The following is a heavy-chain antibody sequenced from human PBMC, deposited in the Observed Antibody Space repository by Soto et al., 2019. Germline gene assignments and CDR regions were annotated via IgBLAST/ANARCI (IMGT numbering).Heavy chain of an antibody. J-gene: IGHJ4*02. CDR3: AAGGGLPRYY. CDR1: CGSISSGGYS. Sequence: QLQLQESGSGLVKPSQTLSLTCAVSCGSISSGGYSWSWIRQPPGKGLEWIGYIYHSGSTYYQPALKRRVTISVDRSKIQCSLKLSSVTAADTAVYYCAAGGGLPRYYWGQGTLVTVSS. V-gene: IGHV4-30-2*01. D-gene: IGHD5-12*01. CDR2: IYHSGST.